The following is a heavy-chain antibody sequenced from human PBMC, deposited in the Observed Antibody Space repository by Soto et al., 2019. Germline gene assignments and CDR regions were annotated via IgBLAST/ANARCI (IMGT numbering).Heavy chain of an antibody. CDR3: ATLVAYCGGDCYSGDY. D-gene: IGHD2-21*02. V-gene: IGHV4-59*08. J-gene: IGHJ4*02. Sequence: PSETLSLTCTVSGVSISSYYWSWIRQPPGKGLEWIGYIYYSGSTNYNPSLKSRVTISVDTSKNQFSLKLSSVTAADTAVYYCATLVAYCGGDCYSGDYWGQGTLVTVSS. CDR2: IYYSGST. CDR1: GVSISSYY.